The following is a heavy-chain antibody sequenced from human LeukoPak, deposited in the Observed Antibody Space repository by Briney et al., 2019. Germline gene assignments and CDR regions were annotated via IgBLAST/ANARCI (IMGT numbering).Heavy chain of an antibody. CDR1: GGSISDSFEHY. Sequence: SETLSLTCVVSGGSISDSFEHYWSWVRQPPGKEFEWIAEVHHTGRTIYSPSFARRVAISADASKNQVSLIVTSVTAADTAVYYCSRGSYFSWGGWGQGTLVTVSS. J-gene: IGHJ4*01. D-gene: IGHD3-10*01. CDR2: VHHTGRT. V-gene: IGHV4-4*02. CDR3: SRGSYFSWGG.